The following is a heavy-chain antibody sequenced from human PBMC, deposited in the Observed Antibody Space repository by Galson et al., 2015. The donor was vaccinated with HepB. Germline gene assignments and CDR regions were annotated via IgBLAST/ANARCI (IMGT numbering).Heavy chain of an antibody. V-gene: IGHV4-59*08. CDR3: ARLIGRDSGSYFSLDY. D-gene: IGHD1-26*01. CDR2: IYYSGST. Sequence: LSLTCTVSGGSISSYYWSWIRQPPGKGLEWIGYIYYSGSTNYNPSLKSRVTISVDTSKNQFSLKLSSVTAADTAVYYCARLIGRDSGSYFSLDYWGQGTLVTVSS. CDR1: GGSISSYY. J-gene: IGHJ4*02.